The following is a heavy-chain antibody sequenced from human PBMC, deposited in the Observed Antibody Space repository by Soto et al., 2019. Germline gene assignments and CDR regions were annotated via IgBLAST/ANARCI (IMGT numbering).Heavy chain of an antibody. Sequence: QVQLQESGPGLVKPSQTLSLTCTVSGGSISSGGYYWSWIRQHPGKGLEWIGYIYYSGSTYYNPPSKSRVTRPVDTSKNQFALKLSSVTAADTAVYYCARAKKGIAAAENWFDPWGQGTLVTVSS. CDR3: ARAKKGIAAAENWFDP. D-gene: IGHD6-13*01. V-gene: IGHV4-31*03. CDR1: GGSISSGGYY. CDR2: IYYSGST. J-gene: IGHJ5*02.